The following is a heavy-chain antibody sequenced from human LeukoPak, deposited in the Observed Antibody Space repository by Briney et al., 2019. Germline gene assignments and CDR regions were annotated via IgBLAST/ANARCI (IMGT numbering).Heavy chain of an antibody. CDR3: AKGRRAVGATIRAYYDY. CDR2: IKQDGSEK. CDR1: GFTFSSYW. V-gene: IGHV3-7*03. Sequence: HPGGSLRLSCAASGFTFSSYWMSWVRQAPGKGLEWVANIKQDGSEKYYVDSVKGRFTISRDNAKNSLYLQMNSLRAEDTAVYYCAKGRRAVGATIRAYYDYWGQGTLVTVSS. D-gene: IGHD1-26*01. J-gene: IGHJ4*02.